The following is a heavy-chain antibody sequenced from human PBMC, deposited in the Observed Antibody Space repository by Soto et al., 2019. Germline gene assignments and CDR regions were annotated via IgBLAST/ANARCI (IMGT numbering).Heavy chain of an antibody. J-gene: IGHJ4*02. Sequence: SETLPLTCTVSGGSISSGGYFWSWVRQHPGKGLEWIGNIYYSGRTYYNPSLKSRVTISVDTSKNQFSLKLSSVTAADTAVYYCARFAREENPKVGSWYYFDYWGQGTRVTVSS. D-gene: IGHD6-13*01. CDR2: IYYSGRT. CDR3: ARFAREENPKVGSWYYFDY. V-gene: IGHV4-31*03. CDR1: GGSISSGGYF.